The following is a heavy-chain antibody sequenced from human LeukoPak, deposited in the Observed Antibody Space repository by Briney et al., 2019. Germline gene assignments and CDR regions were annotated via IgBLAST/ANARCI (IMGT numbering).Heavy chain of an antibody. Sequence: ASVKVSCKASGYTFTSYGISWVRQAPGQGLEWMGWISSYNGNTNYAQKLQGRVTTSTDTSTGTAYMELRSLRSDDTAVYYCARRVAVARRDAFDIWGQGTMVTVSS. CDR1: GYTFTSYG. J-gene: IGHJ3*02. D-gene: IGHD6-19*01. V-gene: IGHV1-18*01. CDR3: ARRVAVARRDAFDI. CDR2: ISSYNGNT.